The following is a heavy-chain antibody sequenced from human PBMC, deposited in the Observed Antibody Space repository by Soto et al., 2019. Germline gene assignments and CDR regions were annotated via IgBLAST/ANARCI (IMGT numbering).Heavy chain of an antibody. CDR2: IYNGGST. CDR3: AQSTGWPGFDY. V-gene: IGHV4-59*03. D-gene: IGHD6-19*01. J-gene: IGHJ4*02. Sequence: QLQLQESGPGLVKPSETMSLTCTAPGGSISSYYWRWIRQPPGKALEWIGHIYNGGSTNYNPSLKSRVIISVDMSKNQLSLKLSSVTAADTAVYYCAQSTGWPGFDYWGQGALVTVSS. CDR1: GGSISSYY.